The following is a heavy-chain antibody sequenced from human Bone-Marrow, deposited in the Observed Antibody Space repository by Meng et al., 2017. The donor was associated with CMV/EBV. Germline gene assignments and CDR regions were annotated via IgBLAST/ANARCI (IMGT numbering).Heavy chain of an antibody. CDR2: IKQDGSEK. D-gene: IGHD2-2*02. CDR3: AREGYCSSTSCYKEYYYGMDV. Sequence: GESLKISCAASGFTFSSYEMNWVRQAPGKGLEWVANIKQDGSEKYYVDSVKGRFTISRDNAKNSLYLQMNSLRAEDTAVYYCAREGYCSSTSCYKEYYYGMDVWGQGTTVTVSS. CDR1: GFTFSSYE. J-gene: IGHJ6*01. V-gene: IGHV3-7*01.